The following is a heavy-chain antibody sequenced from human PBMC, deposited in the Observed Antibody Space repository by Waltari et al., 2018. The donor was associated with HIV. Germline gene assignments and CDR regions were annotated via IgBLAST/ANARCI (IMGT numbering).Heavy chain of an antibody. CDR3: VRTRYFDWPTRNY. CDR2: ISAYGSYI. Sequence: EVQLVESGGGRVQPGGSLRLSCVASGFTFRSYGMNWVRQTPGKGLGWVSYISAYGSYIYYSDSLKGRFTVSRDNARGSLYLEMTSLRGEDTGVYYCVRTRYFDWPTRNYWGQGALVTVSS. V-gene: IGHV3-21*05. D-gene: IGHD3-9*01. CDR1: GFTFRSYG. J-gene: IGHJ4*02.